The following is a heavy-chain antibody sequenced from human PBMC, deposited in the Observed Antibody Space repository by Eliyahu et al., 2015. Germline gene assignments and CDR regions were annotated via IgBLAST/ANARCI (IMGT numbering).Heavy chain of an antibody. V-gene: IGHV3-49*04. Sequence: EVQLVESGGGLVQPGRSLRLSCTASGFTLGXYAMXWVRQAPGKGLEWVGFIRSKAYGGTTEYAASLKGRFTISRDDSKSIAYLQMNSLKTEDTAVYYCTREDSRYSSGWQQGYWGQGTLVTVSS. CDR3: TREDSRYSSGWQQGY. J-gene: IGHJ4*02. CDR1: GFTLGXYA. CDR2: IRSKAYGGTT. D-gene: IGHD6-19*01.